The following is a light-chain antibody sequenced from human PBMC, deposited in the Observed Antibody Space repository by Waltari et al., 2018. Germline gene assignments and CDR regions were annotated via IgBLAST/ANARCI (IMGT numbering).Light chain of an antibody. Sequence: DIVMTQSPDSLAVSLGERATIHCKSSQSVLYSSNNKNYLAWYQQKPGQPPKLLIYWASTRESGVPDRFSGSGSGTDFTLTISSLQAEDVAVYYCQQYYSTVPLVTFGGGTKVEIK. CDR1: QSVLYSSNNKNY. CDR3: QQYYSTVPLVT. J-gene: IGKJ4*01. V-gene: IGKV4-1*01. CDR2: WAS.